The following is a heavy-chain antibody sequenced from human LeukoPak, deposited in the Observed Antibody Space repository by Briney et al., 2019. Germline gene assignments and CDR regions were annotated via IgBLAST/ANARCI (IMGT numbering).Heavy chain of an antibody. CDR1: GRSISSYY. V-gene: IGHV4-59*08. J-gene: IGHJ4*02. CDR2: ISYSGST. Sequence: SDTLSLTCTVSGRSISSYYWSWIRQPPGKGLEWIGYISYSGSTQYNPSLKSRVTISVDTSKSQFSLTLSSVTAADTAVYYCARLGDSTARLYYSDYWGQGNPGTVSS. CDR3: ARLGDSTARLYYSDY. D-gene: IGHD6-13*01.